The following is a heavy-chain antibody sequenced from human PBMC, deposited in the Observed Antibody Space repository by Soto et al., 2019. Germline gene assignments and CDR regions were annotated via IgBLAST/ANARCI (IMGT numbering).Heavy chain of an antibody. CDR2: ISYDGSNK. CDR3: AKDGHYDYGWGSQQIQPPPIDY. CDR1: GFTFSSYG. Sequence: GSLRLSCAASGFTFSSYGMHWVRQAPGKGLEWVAVISYDGSNKYYADSVKGRFTISRDNSKNTLYLQMNSLRAEDTAVYYCAKDGHYDYGWGSQQIQPPPIDYWGQGX. D-gene: IGHD3-16*01. V-gene: IGHV3-30*18. J-gene: IGHJ4*02.